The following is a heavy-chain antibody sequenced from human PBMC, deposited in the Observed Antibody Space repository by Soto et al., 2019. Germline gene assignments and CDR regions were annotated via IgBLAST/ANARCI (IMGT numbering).Heavy chain of an antibody. CDR1: GGSISSGGYS. CDR3: ARDQSCHDLVWWFDP. J-gene: IGHJ5*02. Sequence: TSETLSLTCAVSGGSISSGGYSWSWIRQPPGKGLEWIGYMYHSGSTYYNPSLKSRVTMTKDTSTSTVYMELNSLTSEDTAVYYCARDQSCHDLVWWFDPWGQGTLVTVSS. V-gene: IGHV4-30-2*01. D-gene: IGHD3-16*01. CDR2: MYHSGST.